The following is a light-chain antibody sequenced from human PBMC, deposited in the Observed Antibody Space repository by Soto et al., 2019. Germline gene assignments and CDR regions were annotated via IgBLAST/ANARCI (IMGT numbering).Light chain of an antibody. CDR1: QSVSSNY. CDR3: QQYGSSPIT. CDR2: GAS. V-gene: IGKV3-20*01. J-gene: IGKJ5*01. Sequence: EIVLTQSPGTLSLSPGERATLSCRASQSVSSNYLAWYQQKSGQAPRLLIYGASSRATGIPDRFSGSGSGTDFTLTISRLETEEFAAYYCQQYGSSPITFGQGTRLEIK.